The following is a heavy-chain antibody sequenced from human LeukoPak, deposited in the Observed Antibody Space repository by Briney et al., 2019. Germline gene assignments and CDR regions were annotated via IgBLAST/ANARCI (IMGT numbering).Heavy chain of an antibody. V-gene: IGHV5-10-1*01. CDR3: ARLGYSGYGISGYYFDY. CDR2: IDPSDSYT. D-gene: IGHD5-12*01. J-gene: IGHJ4*02. CDR1: GYSFTSYW. Sequence: GESLKISCKGSGYSFTSYWISWVRQMPGKGLEWMGRIDPSDSYTNYSPSFQGHVTISADKSISTAYLQWSSLKASDTAMYYRARLGYSGYGISGYYFDYWGQGTLVTVSS.